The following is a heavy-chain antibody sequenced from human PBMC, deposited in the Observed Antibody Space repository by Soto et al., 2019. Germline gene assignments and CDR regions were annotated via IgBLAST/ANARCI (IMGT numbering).Heavy chain of an antibody. CDR1: GGSISNPDYY. J-gene: IGHJ4*02. Sequence: QVQLQESGPGLVKPSQTLSLTCTVSGGSISNPDYYWNGIRQPPGKGLEWIGYIFYSGDTSYNPSLKSRLNISVDTSKNQFYLSLRSVTASDTAVYFCAREGRLQSLDYWGQGTLVTVSS. V-gene: IGHV4-30-4*01. CDR2: IFYSGDT. CDR3: AREGRLQSLDY. D-gene: IGHD4-4*01.